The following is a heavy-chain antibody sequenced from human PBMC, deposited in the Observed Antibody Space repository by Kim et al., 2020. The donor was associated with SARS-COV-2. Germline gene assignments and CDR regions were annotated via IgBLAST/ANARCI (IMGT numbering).Heavy chain of an antibody. D-gene: IGHD4-17*01. V-gene: IGHV3-7*01. CDR3: ARDAYGDYPTGFDP. J-gene: IGHJ5*02. Sequence: GGSLRLSCAASGFTFSSYWMSWVRQAPGKGLEWVANIKQDGSEKYYVDSVKGRFTISRDNAENSLYLQMNSLRAEDTAVYYCARDAYGDYPTGFDPWGQGTLVTVSS. CDR1: GFTFSSYW. CDR2: IKQDGSEK.